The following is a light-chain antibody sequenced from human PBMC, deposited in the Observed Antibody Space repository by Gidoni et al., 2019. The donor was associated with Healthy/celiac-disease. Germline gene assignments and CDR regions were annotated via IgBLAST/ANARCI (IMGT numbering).Light chain of an antibody. CDR1: QSVSSSY. J-gene: IGKJ5*01. CDR2: GAS. Sequence: IVLTQSPGTLSLSPGERATLSCRASQSVSSSYLAWYQQKPGPAPRLLIYGASSRATGIPDRFSGSGSGTDFTLTISRLEPEDFAVYYCKQYGSSPPITFGQGTRLEIK. CDR3: KQYGSSPPIT. V-gene: IGKV3-20*01.